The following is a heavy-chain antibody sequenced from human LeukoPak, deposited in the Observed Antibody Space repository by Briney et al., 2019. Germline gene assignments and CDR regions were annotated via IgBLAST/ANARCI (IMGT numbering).Heavy chain of an antibody. CDR2: INPNSGGT. J-gene: IGHJ6*03. D-gene: IGHD3-3*01. V-gene: IGHV1-2*02. CDR3: ARGTYYDFWSGYYVGTRYYYMDV. CDR1: GYTFTGYY. Sequence: ASVKVSCKASGYTFTGYYMHWVRQAPGQGLEWMGWINPNSGGTNYAQKFQGRVTMTRDTSISTAYMELSRLRSDDTAVYYCARGTYYDFWSGYYVGTRYYYMDVWGKGTTVTVSS.